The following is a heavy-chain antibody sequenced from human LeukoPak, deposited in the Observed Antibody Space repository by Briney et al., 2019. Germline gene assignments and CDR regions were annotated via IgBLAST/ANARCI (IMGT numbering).Heavy chain of an antibody. J-gene: IGHJ6*03. CDR2: IKSKTDGGTT. Sequence: GGSLRLSCAASGFTFSNAWMSWVRQAPGKGLEWVGRIKSKTDGGTTDYAAPVKGRFTISRDDSKNTLYLQMNSLRAEDTAVYYCANGITGKYYYYMDVWGKGTTVTVSS. CDR1: GFTFSNAW. D-gene: IGHD1-20*01. CDR3: ANGITGKYYYYMDV. V-gene: IGHV3-15*01.